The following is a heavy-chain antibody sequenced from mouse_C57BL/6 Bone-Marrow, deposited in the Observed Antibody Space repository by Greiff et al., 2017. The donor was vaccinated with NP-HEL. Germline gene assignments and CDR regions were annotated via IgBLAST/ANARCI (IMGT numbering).Heavy chain of an antibody. CDR1: GFTFSSYA. CDR2: ISDGGSYT. CDR3: ARAYYSNPDY. J-gene: IGHJ4*01. D-gene: IGHD2-5*01. V-gene: IGHV5-4*01. Sequence: DVHLVESGGGLVKPGGSLKLSCAASGFTFSSYAMSWVRQTPDKRLEWVATISDGGSYTYYPDNVKGRFTISRDNAKNNLYLQMSHLKSEDTAMYYCARAYYSNPDYWGQGTSVTVSS.